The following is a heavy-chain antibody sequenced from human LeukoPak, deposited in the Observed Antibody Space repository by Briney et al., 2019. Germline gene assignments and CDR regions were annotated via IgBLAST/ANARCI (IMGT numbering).Heavy chain of an antibody. J-gene: IGHJ6*03. CDR1: GGSFSGYY. CDR3: ARETSQKGAHYMDV. D-gene: IGHD3-16*01. V-gene: IGHV4-34*01. CDR2: INHSRST. Sequence: SETLSLTCAVYGGSFSGYYWSWIRQPPGKGLQWIGEINHSRSTNYNPSLKSRVTISLDTSKNQFYLKLSSVTAADTAVYYCARETSQKGAHYMDVWGKGTTITISS.